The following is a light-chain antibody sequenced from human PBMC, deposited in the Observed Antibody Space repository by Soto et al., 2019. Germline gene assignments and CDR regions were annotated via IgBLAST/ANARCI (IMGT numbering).Light chain of an antibody. V-gene: IGLV2-14*01. CDR2: EVS. Sequence: QSALTQPASVSGFPGQSITISCTGTSSDVGGYKYVSWYQQHPGKAPKLMIYEVSNRPSGVSNRFSGSKSGNTASLTISGLQAEDEADYYCNSYTSSTNFEVFGTGTKVTVL. J-gene: IGLJ1*01. CDR3: NSYTSSTNFEV. CDR1: SSDVGGYKY.